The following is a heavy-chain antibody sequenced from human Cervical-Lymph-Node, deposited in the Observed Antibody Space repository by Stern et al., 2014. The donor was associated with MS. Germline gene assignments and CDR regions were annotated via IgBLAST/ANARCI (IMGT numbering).Heavy chain of an antibody. V-gene: IGHV3-33*01. D-gene: IGHD4-23*01. J-gene: IGHJ1*01. Sequence: VQLLESGGGVVQPGRSLRLSCAASGFTFSSSGMHWVRQAPGKGLEWLAIIWYDGSNRYYADSVKGRFTISRDNSKNTLYLQMNSLRADDTALYYCAREGGNTAEYFQHWGQGTLVTVSS. CDR3: AREGGNTAEYFQH. CDR2: IWYDGSNR. CDR1: GFTFSSSG.